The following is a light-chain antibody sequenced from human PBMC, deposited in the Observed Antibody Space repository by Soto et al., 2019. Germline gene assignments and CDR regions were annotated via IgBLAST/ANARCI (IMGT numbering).Light chain of an antibody. CDR2: DVS. V-gene: IGLV2-8*01. J-gene: IGLJ1*01. Sequence: QSALTQPPSASGSPGQSVTISCTGTSSDVGGYNYVSWYQQHPGKAPKLMIYDVSKRPSGVPDRFSGSKSGNTASLTVSGLQAEDEADYYCSSYAGTNIHYAFGTGTKVTVL. CDR3: SSYAGTNIHYA. CDR1: SSDVGGYNY.